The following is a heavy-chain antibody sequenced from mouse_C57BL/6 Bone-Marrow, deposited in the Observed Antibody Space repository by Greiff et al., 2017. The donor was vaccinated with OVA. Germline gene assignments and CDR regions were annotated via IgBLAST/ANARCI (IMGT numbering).Heavy chain of an antibody. J-gene: IGHJ3*01. Sequence: VQLQQSGAELARPGASVKLSCKASGYTFTSYGISWVKQRTGPGLEWIGEIYPRSGNTYYNAKFKGKATLTADNSSSTAYMELRSLTSEDSAVYVCARRDYYGSSYVWFAYWGQGTLVTVSA. CDR3: ARRDYYGSSYVWFAY. V-gene: IGHV1-81*01. D-gene: IGHD1-1*01. CDR1: GYTFTSYG. CDR2: IYPRSGNT.